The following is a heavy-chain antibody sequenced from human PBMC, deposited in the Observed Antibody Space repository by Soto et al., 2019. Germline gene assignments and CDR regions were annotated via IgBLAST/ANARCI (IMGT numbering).Heavy chain of an antibody. CDR3: ARDLAAGNCDC. CDR2: ISAYNGNT. D-gene: IGHD6-13*01. CDR1: GYTFTSYG. V-gene: IGHV1-18*01. J-gene: IGHJ4*02. Sequence: ASGKVCCKASGYTFTSYGISWVRQAPGQGLEWMGWISAYNGNTNYAQKLQGRVTMTTDTSTSTAYMELRSLRSDDTAVYYCARDLAAGNCDCWGQGTLVTVSS.